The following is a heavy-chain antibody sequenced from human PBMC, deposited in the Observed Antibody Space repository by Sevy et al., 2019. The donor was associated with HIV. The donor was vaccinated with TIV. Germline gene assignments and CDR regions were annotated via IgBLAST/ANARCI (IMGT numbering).Heavy chain of an antibody. CDR3: ARDSSSIPRILDY. CDR2: IYYTGST. D-gene: IGHD6-6*01. J-gene: IGHJ4*02. V-gene: IGHV4-59*01. CDR1: GGSISSYY. Sequence: SETLSLTCSVSGGSISSYYWTWVRQPPGRGLEWIGFIYYTGSTDYNPSLKSRVTISLDTSKNHFSLKLSSVTAADTAVYYCARDSSSIPRILDYWGQGTLVTVSS.